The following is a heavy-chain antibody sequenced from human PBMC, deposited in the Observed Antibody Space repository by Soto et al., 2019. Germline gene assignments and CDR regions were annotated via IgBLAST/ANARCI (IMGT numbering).Heavy chain of an antibody. V-gene: IGHV3-13*01. D-gene: IGHD3-10*01. J-gene: IGHJ6*02. CDR2: IGTAGDT. CDR3: ARGEWFGELPIYYYYGMDV. CDR1: GFTFSSYD. Sequence: GGSLRLSCAASGFTFSSYDMHWVRQATGKGLEWVSAIGTAGDTYYPGSVKGRFTISRENAKNSLYLQMNSLRAEDTAVYYCARGEWFGELPIYYYYGMDVWGQGTTVTVSS.